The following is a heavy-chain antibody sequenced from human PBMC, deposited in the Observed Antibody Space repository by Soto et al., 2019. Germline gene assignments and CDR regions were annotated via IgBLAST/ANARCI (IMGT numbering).Heavy chain of an antibody. CDR1: GFTFSSYG. V-gene: IGHV3-33*01. CDR3: ARDSVESSFDY. Sequence: QVQLVESGGGVVQPGRSLRLSCAASGFTFSSYGMHWVRQAPGKGLEWVAVIWYDGSNKYYADSVKGRFTISRDNSKNTLYLQMNSLRAEDTAVYDCARDSVESSFDYWGQGTLVTVSS. J-gene: IGHJ4*02. CDR2: IWYDGSNK.